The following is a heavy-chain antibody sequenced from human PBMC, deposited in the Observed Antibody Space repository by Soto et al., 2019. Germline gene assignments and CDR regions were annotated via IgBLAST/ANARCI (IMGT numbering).Heavy chain of an antibody. CDR3: AKDRGKIAAATEFDP. CDR1: GFTFDDYA. D-gene: IGHD6-13*01. Sequence: GGSLRLSCAASGFTFDDYAMHWVRQAPGKGLEWVSGISWNSGSIGYADSVKGRFTISRDNSKNTLYLQMNSLRAEDTAVYYCAKDRGKIAAATEFDPWGQGTLVTVSS. J-gene: IGHJ5*02. CDR2: ISWNSGSI. V-gene: IGHV3-9*01.